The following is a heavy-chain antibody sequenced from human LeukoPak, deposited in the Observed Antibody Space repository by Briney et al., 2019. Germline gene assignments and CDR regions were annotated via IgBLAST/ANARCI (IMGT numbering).Heavy chain of an antibody. CDR1: GDSISSSNYY. D-gene: IGHD3-9*01. CDR2: IYRSGST. CDR3: ARNDILTGYCFDY. Sequence: PSETLSLTCTVSGDSISSSNYYWSWIRQPPGKGLEWMGYIYRSGSTHYNPSLKSRVTISVDTTKNQFSLKLSSVTAADTAVYYCARNDILTGYCFDYWGQGTLVTVSS. V-gene: IGHV4-30-2*01. J-gene: IGHJ4*02.